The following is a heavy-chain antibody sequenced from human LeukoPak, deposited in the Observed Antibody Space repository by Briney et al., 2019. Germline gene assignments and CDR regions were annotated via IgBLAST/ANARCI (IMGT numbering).Heavy chain of an antibody. Sequence: SETLSLTCTVSGGSISSSNYYWGWIRQPPGKGLEWIGSIYYSGSTYYNPSLKSRLTISVDTSKNQLSLKLNSVTAADTAAYYCARLRDYYYSYMDVWGKGTTVTISS. CDR1: GGSISSSNYY. CDR2: IYYSGST. CDR3: ARLRDYYYSYMDV. J-gene: IGHJ6*03. V-gene: IGHV4-39*01.